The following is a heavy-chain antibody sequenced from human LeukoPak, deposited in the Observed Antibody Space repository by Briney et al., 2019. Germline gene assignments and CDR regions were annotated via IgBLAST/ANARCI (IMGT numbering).Heavy chain of an antibody. J-gene: IGHJ4*02. D-gene: IGHD3-10*01. Sequence: KSSETLSLTCTVSAGSVTTGCYDCGWLRQPPGKALEMIGRFYYSGSTYYNPSLQTQFTISVKTTKTRCSLRLNSLTPADPAVYYCARLYYGSGSYVSNFDYWGQGTLVTVSS. CDR3: ARLYYGSGSYVSNFDY. CDR1: AGSVTTGCYD. V-gene: IGHV4-39*01. CDR2: FYYSGST.